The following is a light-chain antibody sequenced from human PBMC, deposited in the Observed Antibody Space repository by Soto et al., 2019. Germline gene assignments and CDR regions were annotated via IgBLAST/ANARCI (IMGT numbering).Light chain of an antibody. CDR3: SSYTSISTWV. Sequence: QSALTQPASVSGSPGQSITISCTGTSSDVGGYNYVSWYQQHPGKAPKLMIYEVSNRPSGVSNRFSGSKSGNMASLTISGLQAEDEADYYCSSYTSISTWVFGGGTKLTVL. CDR1: SSDVGGYNY. J-gene: IGLJ3*02. CDR2: EVS. V-gene: IGLV2-14*01.